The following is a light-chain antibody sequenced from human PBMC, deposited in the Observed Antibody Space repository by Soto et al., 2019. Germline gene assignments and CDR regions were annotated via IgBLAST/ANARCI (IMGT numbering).Light chain of an antibody. Sequence: TVMTQSPSTLSVSPGEGATLSCRASQSVSTNLAWYQQKPGQAPRLLIYATSARATGIPARFSGSGSGTDFTLTISNLQSEDFAIYYCQQYNNWPPFTFGQGTRLEIK. CDR3: QQYNNWPPFT. CDR1: QSVSTN. J-gene: IGKJ5*01. CDR2: ATS. V-gene: IGKV3D-15*01.